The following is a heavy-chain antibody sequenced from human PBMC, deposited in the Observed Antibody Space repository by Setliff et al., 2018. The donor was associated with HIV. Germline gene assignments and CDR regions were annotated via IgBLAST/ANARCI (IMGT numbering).Heavy chain of an antibody. J-gene: IGHJ3*02. V-gene: IGHV4-39*01. CDR3: ARHQVIPTVIGAFDI. D-gene: IGHD3-16*02. CDR2: LYYGGST. Sequence: KPSETLSLTCTVSGDSISTSNSYWGWVRQPPGKGLEWIGSLYYGGSTYYNPSLKSRVTISVDTSKNHFSLKLSSVTAADTAVYYCARHQVIPTVIGAFDIWGQGTEVTVSS. CDR1: GDSISTSNSY.